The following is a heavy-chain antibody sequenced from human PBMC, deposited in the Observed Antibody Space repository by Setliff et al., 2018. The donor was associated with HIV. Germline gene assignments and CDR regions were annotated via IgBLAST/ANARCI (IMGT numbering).Heavy chain of an antibody. D-gene: IGHD3-10*01. CDR1: GFTFNNYW. V-gene: IGHV3-7*01. CDR2: INQDGSEK. CDR3: ARKLRPGHGMDV. J-gene: IGHJ6*02. Sequence: GGSLRLSCAASGFTFNNYWMAWVRQAPGKGLEWVGNINQDGSEKNYVDSVKGRFSISGDNAENSLYLQMSSLRAEDTAVYYCARKLRPGHGMDVWGQGTTVTVSS.